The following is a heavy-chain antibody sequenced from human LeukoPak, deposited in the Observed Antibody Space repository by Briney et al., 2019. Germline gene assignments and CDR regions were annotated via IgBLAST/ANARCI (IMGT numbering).Heavy chain of an antibody. CDR2: MNPNSGNT. D-gene: IGHD3-16*02. Sequence: ASVKVSCKASGYTFTSYDINWVRQATGQGLEWMGWMNPNSGNTGYAQKFQGRVTMTRNTSISTAYMELSSLRSEDTAVYYCARGKGYDYVWGSYRYRDYWGQGTLVTVSS. J-gene: IGHJ4*02. CDR3: ARGKGYDYVWGSYRYRDY. V-gene: IGHV1-8*01. CDR1: GYTFTSYD.